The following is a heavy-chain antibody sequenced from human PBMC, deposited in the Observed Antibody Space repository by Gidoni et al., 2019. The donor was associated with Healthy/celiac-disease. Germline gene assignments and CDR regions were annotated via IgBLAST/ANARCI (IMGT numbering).Heavy chain of an antibody. D-gene: IGHD3-9*01. CDR3: ARDTYLFRADILTGYYFDY. J-gene: IGHJ4*02. Sequence: QVQLVQSGAEVKKPGSSVKVSCKASGGTFSSYAISWVRPAPGQGLEWMGGIIPIFGTANYAQKFQGRVTITADESTSTAYMELSSLRSEDTAVYYCARDTYLFRADILTGYYFDYWGQGTLVTVSS. CDR2: IIPIFGTA. V-gene: IGHV1-69*01. CDR1: GGTFSSYA.